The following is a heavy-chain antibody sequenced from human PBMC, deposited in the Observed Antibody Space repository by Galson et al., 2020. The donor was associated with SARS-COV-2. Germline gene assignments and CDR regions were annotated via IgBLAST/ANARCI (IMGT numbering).Heavy chain of an antibody. D-gene: IGHD3-3*01. CDR1: GFSFSNYA. Sequence: GGSLRLSCAASGFSFSNYAMNWVRQAPGKGLEWVTGISASGASTYYADSMEGRFTISRDNSKNTVYLQMNSLRAEDTAVYYCAKDGHWDYDSSTGSSDYWGQGTLVTVSS. J-gene: IGHJ4*02. CDR2: ISASGAST. V-gene: IGHV3-23*01. CDR3: AKDGHWDYDSSTGSSDY.